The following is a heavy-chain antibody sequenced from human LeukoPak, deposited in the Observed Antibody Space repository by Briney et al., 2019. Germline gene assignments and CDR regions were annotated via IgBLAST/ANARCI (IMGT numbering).Heavy chain of an antibody. J-gene: IGHJ4*02. CDR3: ARGAKNRYGSGSYYDY. V-gene: IGHV3-21*01. CDR1: GFTFSNYW. Sequence: GGSLRLSCAASGFTFSNYWMSWVRQAPGKGLEWVSSISSSSSYIYYADSVKGRFTISRDNAKNSLYLQMNSLRAEDTAVYYCARGAKNRYGSGSYYDYWGQGTLVTVSS. D-gene: IGHD3-10*01. CDR2: ISSSSSYI.